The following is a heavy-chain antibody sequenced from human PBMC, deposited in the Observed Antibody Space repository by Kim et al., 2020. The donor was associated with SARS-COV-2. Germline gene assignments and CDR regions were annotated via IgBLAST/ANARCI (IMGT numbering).Heavy chain of an antibody. Sequence: YTAAVKGRFTISRDNSKNIVYLQMDSRGVEYTAVYYCARELSGSYSDYWGQGTRVTVSS. D-gene: IGHD1-26*01. J-gene: IGHJ4*02. CDR3: ARELSGSYSDY. V-gene: IGHV3-11*05.